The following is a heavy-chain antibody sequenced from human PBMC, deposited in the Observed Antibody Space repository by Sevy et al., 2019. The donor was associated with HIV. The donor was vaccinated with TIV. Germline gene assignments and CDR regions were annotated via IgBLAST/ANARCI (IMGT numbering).Heavy chain of an antibody. J-gene: IGHJ4*02. V-gene: IGHV3-48*02. Sequence: GGSLRLSCAASGFTFSSYSMNWVRQAPGKGLEWVSYISSSSSTIYYADSVKGRFTISRDNAKNSLYLQMNSLRDEDTAVYYCAREPRVSRRYPGLVDYWGQGTLVTVSS. CDR1: GFTFSSYS. CDR3: AREPRVSRRYPGLVDY. D-gene: IGHD3-10*01. CDR2: ISSSSSTI.